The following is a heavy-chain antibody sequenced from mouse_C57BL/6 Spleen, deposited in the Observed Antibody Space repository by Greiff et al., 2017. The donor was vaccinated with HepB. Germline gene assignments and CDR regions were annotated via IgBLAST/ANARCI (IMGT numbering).Heavy chain of an antibody. V-gene: IGHV1-82*01. J-gene: IGHJ4*01. D-gene: IGHD2-1*01. CDR1: GYAFSSSW. CDR3: ARGNYGNYVGYAMDY. CDR2: IYPGDGDT. Sequence: QVQLQQSGPELVKPGASVKISCKASGYAFSSSWMNWVKQRPGKGLEWIGRIYPGDGDTNYNGKFKGKATLTADKSSSTAYMQLSSLTSEDSAVYFCARGNYGNYVGYAMDYWGQGTSVTVSS.